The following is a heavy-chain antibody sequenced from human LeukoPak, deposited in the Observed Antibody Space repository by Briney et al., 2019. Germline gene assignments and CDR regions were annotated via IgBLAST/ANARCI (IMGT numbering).Heavy chain of an antibody. CDR3: ARAYGDARGPLFDY. Sequence: GGSLRLSCAASGFTFSSYAMSWVRQAPGKGLEWVSAISGSGGSTYYADSVKGRFTISRDNSKNTLYLQMNSLRAEDTAVYYCARAYGDARGPLFDYWGQGTLVTVSS. CDR2: ISGSGGST. J-gene: IGHJ4*02. CDR1: GFTFSSYA. D-gene: IGHD4-17*01. V-gene: IGHV3-23*01.